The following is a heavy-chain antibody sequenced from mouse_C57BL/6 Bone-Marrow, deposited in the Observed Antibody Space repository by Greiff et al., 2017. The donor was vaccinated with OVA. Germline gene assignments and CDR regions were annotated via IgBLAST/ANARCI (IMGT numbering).Heavy chain of an antibody. Sequence: QVQLQQSGPELVKPGASVTISCKASGYAFSSSWMNWVKQRPGKGLEWIGRIYPGDGDTNYNGKFKGKATLTADKSSSTAYMQLSSLTSEDSAVYFCARRDYYGSSLYWGQGTLVTVSA. J-gene: IGHJ3*01. CDR2: IYPGDGDT. D-gene: IGHD1-1*01. CDR3: ARRDYYGSSLY. CDR1: GYAFSSSW. V-gene: IGHV1-82*01.